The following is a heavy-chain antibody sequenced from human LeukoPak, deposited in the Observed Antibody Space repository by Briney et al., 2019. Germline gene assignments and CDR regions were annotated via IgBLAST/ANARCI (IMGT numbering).Heavy chain of an antibody. D-gene: IGHD3-9*01. CDR1: GFTFSSYA. J-gene: IGHJ4*02. CDR3: AKDLERRYFDWVPIGY. Sequence: GGSLRLSCAASGFTFSSYAMSWVRQAPGKGLEWASAISGSGGSTYYADSVKGRFTISRDNSKNTLYLQMNSLRAEDTAVYYCAKDLERRYFDWVPIGYWGQGTLVTVSS. V-gene: IGHV3-23*01. CDR2: ISGSGGST.